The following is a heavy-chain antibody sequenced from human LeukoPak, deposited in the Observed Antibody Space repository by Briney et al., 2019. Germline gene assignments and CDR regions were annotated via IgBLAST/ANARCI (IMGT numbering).Heavy chain of an antibody. Sequence: SETLSLTCAVSGGSISSSNWWSWVRQPPGKGLEWIGEIYHSGSTNYNPSLKSRVTISVDKSKNQFSLKLSSVTAADTAVYYCARGAAAGRRTWLDPWGQGTLVTVSS. CDR2: IYHSGST. J-gene: IGHJ5*02. V-gene: IGHV4-4*02. CDR3: ARGAAAGRRTWLDP. D-gene: IGHD6-13*01. CDR1: GGSISSSNW.